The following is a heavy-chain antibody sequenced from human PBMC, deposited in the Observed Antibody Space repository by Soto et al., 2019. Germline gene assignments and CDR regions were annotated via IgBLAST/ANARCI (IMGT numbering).Heavy chain of an antibody. V-gene: IGHV3-30-3*01. CDR2: ISYDGSNK. Sequence: GGSLRLSCAASGFTFSSYAMHWVRQAPGKGLEWVAVISYDGSNKYYADSVKGRFTISRDNSKNTLYLQMNSLRAEDTAVYYCARDFDGAVAGRGEFVYWGQGTLVTVSS. CDR3: ARDFDGAVAGRGEFVY. CDR1: GFTFSSYA. D-gene: IGHD6-19*01. J-gene: IGHJ4*02.